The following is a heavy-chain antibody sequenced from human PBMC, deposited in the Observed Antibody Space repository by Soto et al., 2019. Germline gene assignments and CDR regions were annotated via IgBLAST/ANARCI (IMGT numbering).Heavy chain of an antibody. J-gene: IGHJ4*02. CDR1: GYTLTELS. D-gene: IGHD3-9*01. Sequence: QVQLVQSGAEVKKPGAPVKVSCKVSGYTLTELSMHWVRQAPGKGLEWMGGFDPEDGETIYAQKFQGRVTMTEDTSTDTAYMELSSLRSEDTAVYYCATGPYYDILTGYALDDYWGQGTLVTVSS. V-gene: IGHV1-24*01. CDR3: ATGPYYDILTGYALDDY. CDR2: FDPEDGET.